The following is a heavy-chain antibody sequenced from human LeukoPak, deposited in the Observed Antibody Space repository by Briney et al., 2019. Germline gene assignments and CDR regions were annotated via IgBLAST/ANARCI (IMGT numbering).Heavy chain of an antibody. CDR3: ARDGAAGDCSGGSCYRGRNAFDI. J-gene: IGHJ3*02. CDR2: INPSGGST. Sequence: ASVKVSCKASGYTFTSYDINWVRQAPGQGLEWMGIINPSGGSTSYAQKFQGRVTMTRDTSTSTVYMELSSLRSEDTAVYYCARDGAAGDCSGGSCYRGRNAFDIWGQGTMVTVSS. D-gene: IGHD2-15*01. V-gene: IGHV1-46*01. CDR1: GYTFTSYD.